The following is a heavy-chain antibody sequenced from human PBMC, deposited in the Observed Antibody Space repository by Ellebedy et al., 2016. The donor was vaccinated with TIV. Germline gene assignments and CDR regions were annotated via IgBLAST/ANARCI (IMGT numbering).Heavy chain of an antibody. J-gene: IGHJ4*02. CDR2: FDPEDGET. V-gene: IGHV1-24*01. Sequence: ASVKVSCXVSGYTLTELSMHWVRQAPGEGLEWMGGFDPEDGETIYAQKFQGRVTMTEDTSTDTAYMELSSLRSEDTAVYYCATSVYSGYDRSYYFDYWGQGTLVTVSS. CDR3: ATSVYSGYDRSYYFDY. CDR1: GYTLTELS. D-gene: IGHD5-12*01.